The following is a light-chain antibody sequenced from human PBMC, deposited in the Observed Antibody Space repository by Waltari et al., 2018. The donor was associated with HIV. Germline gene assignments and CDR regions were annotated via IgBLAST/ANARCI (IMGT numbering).Light chain of an antibody. CDR3: QQYGDSPQT. Sequence: DIVLTQSPGTLSMSPGERATLSCRASQNIFPNYLAWYQQKPGQPPRLLIYAASRRATGIPDRFSGSGSGSDFTLTISRLEPEDFAVYYCQQYGDSPQTFGHGTRVEI. V-gene: IGKV3-20*01. J-gene: IGKJ1*01. CDR1: QNIFPNY. CDR2: AAS.